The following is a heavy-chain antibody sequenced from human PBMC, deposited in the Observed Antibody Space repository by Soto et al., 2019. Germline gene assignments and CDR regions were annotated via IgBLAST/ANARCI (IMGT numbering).Heavy chain of an antibody. D-gene: IGHD1-26*01. CDR2: IKSKTDGGTT. CDR3: TTAFGPWEVQAPYGMDV. CDR1: GFTFSNAW. Sequence: GGSLRLSCAASGFTFSNAWMNWVRQAPGKGLEWVGRIKSKTDGGTTDYAAPVKGRFTISRDDSKNTLYLQMNSLKTEDTAVYYCTTAFGPWEVQAPYGMDVWGQGTTVTVSS. J-gene: IGHJ6*02. V-gene: IGHV3-15*07.